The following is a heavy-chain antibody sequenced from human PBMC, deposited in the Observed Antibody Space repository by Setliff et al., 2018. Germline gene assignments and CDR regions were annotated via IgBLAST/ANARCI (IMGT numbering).Heavy chain of an antibody. CDR3: ARVRDCSGGICHRGFHHYMDV. J-gene: IGHJ6*03. V-gene: IGHV1-69*13. D-gene: IGHD2-15*01. Sequence: SVKVSCKASGGTFSSYAIDWVRQAPGQGLEWMGGIIPMFGTTNYAQRFRGRVTITADESTATAYLELSSLRSEDTAVYYCARVRDCSGGICHRGFHHYMDVWGRGTTVTVSS. CDR2: IIPMFGTT. CDR1: GGTFSSYA.